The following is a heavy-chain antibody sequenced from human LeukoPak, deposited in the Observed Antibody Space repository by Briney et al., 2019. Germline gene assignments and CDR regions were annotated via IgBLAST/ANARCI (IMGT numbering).Heavy chain of an antibody. Sequence: ASVKVSCKASGYTFTGYYMHWVRQAPGQGLEWMGRIIPILGIANYAQKFQGRVTITADKSTSTAYMELSSLRSEDTAVYYCARSGKGYCSSTSCYFSPFDPWGQGTLVTVSS. J-gene: IGHJ5*02. CDR2: IIPILGIA. CDR3: ARSGKGYCSSTSCYFSPFDP. V-gene: IGHV1-69*02. D-gene: IGHD2-2*01. CDR1: GYTFTGYY.